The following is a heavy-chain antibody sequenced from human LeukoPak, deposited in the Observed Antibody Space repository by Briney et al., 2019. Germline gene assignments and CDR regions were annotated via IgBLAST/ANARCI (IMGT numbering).Heavy chain of an antibody. CDR1: GFTFSSYS. V-gene: IGHV3-48*04. Sequence: PGGSLRLSCAASGFTFSSYSMNWVRQAPGKGLEWVSYISSSSSTIYYADSVKGRFTISRDNAKNSLYLQMNSLRAEDTAVYYCARAGMWGYCSSTSCYPLYYFDYWGQGTLVTVSS. CDR2: ISSSSSTI. CDR3: ARAGMWGYCSSTSCYPLYYFDY. D-gene: IGHD2-2*01. J-gene: IGHJ4*02.